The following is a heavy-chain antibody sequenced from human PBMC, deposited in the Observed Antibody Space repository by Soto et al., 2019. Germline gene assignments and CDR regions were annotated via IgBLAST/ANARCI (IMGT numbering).Heavy chain of an antibody. CDR3: ARDSFPGEAAAGTYYYGMDV. D-gene: IGHD6-13*01. CDR2: ISAYNGNT. J-gene: IGHJ6*02. Sequence: QVQLVQSGAEVKKPGASVKVSCKASGYTFTSYGIIWVRQAPGQGLEWMGWISAYNGNTNYAQKLQGRVTMTTDTSTSTAYMELRSLRSDDTAVYYCARDSFPGEAAAGTYYYGMDVWGQGTTVTVSS. CDR1: GYTFTSYG. V-gene: IGHV1-18*01.